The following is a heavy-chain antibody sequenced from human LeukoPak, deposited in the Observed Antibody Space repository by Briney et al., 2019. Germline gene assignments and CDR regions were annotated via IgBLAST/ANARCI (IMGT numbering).Heavy chain of an antibody. CDR2: INHSGST. CDR1: GGSFSGYY. Sequence: SETLSLTCAVYGGSFSGYYWSWIRQPPGKGLEWIGEINHSGSTNYNPSLKSRVTISVDTSKNQFSLELSFVTAADTAVYYCARGPPYYDFWSGSGIYYYYGMDVWGQGTTVTVSS. J-gene: IGHJ6*02. CDR3: ARGPPYYDFWSGSGIYYYYGMDV. D-gene: IGHD3-3*01. V-gene: IGHV4-34*01.